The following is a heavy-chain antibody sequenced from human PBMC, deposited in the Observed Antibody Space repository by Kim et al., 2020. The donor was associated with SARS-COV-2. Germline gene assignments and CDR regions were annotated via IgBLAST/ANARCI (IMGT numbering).Heavy chain of an antibody. J-gene: IGHJ4*02. Sequence: ASVKVSCKASGYTFTGYYMHWVRQAPGQGLEWMGRINPNSGGTNYAQKFQGRVTMTRDTSISTAYMELSRLRSDDTAVYYCARFRTPGSGWELLRAFDYWGQGTLVTVSS. D-gene: IGHD1-26*01. CDR3: ARFRTPGSGWELLRAFDY. V-gene: IGHV1-2*06. CDR2: INPNSGGT. CDR1: GYTFTGYY.